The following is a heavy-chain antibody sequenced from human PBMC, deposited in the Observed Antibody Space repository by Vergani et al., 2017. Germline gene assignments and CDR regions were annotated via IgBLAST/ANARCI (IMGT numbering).Heavy chain of an antibody. CDR1: GDSVSSNSAA. J-gene: IGHJ4*02. D-gene: IGHD6-13*01. Sequence: QVQLQQSGPGLVKPSQTLLLTCAISGDSVSSNSAAWNWIRQSPSRGREWLGRTYYKSKWYNDYAVSVKSRITINTDTSKNQFSLQLNSVTPEDTTVYYCAREWEQQLSNWGQGTLVTVSS. V-gene: IGHV6-1*01. CDR3: AREWEQQLSN. CDR2: TYYKSKWYN.